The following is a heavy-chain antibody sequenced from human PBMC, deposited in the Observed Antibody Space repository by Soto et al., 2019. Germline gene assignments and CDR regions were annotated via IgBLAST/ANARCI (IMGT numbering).Heavy chain of an antibody. Sequence: QVQLQESGPGLVKPSETLSLTCTVSGGSISSYYWSWIRQPPGRGLEWIGYIYYSGSTNYNPSLTSRVTISVDPSTNQFSLKLSSVTAADTAVYYCARRWGGTFDYWGQGTLVTVSS. J-gene: IGHJ4*02. CDR2: IYYSGST. V-gene: IGHV4-59*01. CDR1: GGSISSYY. CDR3: ARRWGGTFDY. D-gene: IGHD2-21*01.